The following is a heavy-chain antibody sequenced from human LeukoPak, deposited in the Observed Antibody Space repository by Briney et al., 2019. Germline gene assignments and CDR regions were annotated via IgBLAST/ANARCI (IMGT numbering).Heavy chain of an antibody. D-gene: IGHD3-9*01. CDR3: AHDILTGYSKFDY. Sequence: GRSLRLSCAASGFTFSSYGMYWVRQAPGKGLGWVAVISYDGSNKYYADSVKGRFTISRDNSKNTLYLQMDSLRAEDTAVYYCAHDILTGYSKFDYWGQGTLVTVSS. J-gene: IGHJ4*02. CDR1: GFTFSSYG. CDR2: ISYDGSNK. V-gene: IGHV3-30*18.